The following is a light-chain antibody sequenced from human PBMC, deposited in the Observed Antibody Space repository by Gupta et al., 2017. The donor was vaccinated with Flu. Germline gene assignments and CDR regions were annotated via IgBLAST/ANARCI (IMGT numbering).Light chain of an antibody. J-gene: IGKJ4*01. CDR3: QQYGSSLFLT. V-gene: IGKV3-20*01. CDR1: QSVSSSY. Sequence: EIVLTQSPCTLSLSPGERATLSCRASQSVSSSYLAWYQQKPGQAPRLLIYGASSRATGIPDRFSGSGFGTDFTLTISRLEPEDFAVYYCQQYGSSLFLTFGGGTKVEIK. CDR2: GAS.